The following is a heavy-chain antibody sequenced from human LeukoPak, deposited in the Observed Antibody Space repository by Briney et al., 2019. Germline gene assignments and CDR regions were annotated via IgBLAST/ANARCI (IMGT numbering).Heavy chain of an antibody. J-gene: IGHJ4*02. D-gene: IGHD2-15*01. CDR3: ARLFGYCSGGSCYQADY. CDR2: IDPSDSYT. Sequence: GESLKISCKGSGYRFTSYWISWVRQMPGKGLEWMGRIDPSDSYTNYSPSFQGHVTISADKSISTAYLQWSSLKASDTAMYYCARLFGYCSGGSCYQADYWGQGTLVTVSS. CDR1: GYRFTSYW. V-gene: IGHV5-10-1*01.